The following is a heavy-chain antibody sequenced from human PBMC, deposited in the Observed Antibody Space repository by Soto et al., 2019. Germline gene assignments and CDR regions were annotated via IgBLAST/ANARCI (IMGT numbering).Heavy chain of an antibody. CDR1: GFTFSSYA. V-gene: IGHV3-30-3*01. Sequence: GGSLRLSCAASGFTFSSYAMHWVRQAPGKGLEWVAVISYDGSNKYYADSVKGRFTISRDNSKNTLYLQMNSLRAEDTAVYHCAREERSSPCLDYWGQGTLVTVS. CDR3: AREERSSPCLDY. J-gene: IGHJ4*02. CDR2: ISYDGSNK. D-gene: IGHD6-6*01.